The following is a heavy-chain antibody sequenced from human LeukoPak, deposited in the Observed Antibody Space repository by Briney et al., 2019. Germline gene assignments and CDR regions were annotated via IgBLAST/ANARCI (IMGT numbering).Heavy chain of an antibody. V-gene: IGHV4-59*08. Sequence: PSETLSLTCTVSGGSMNNYYWSWIRQPPGKGMEYSGSIDYRGSTKYNPSLKSRVTISVDTAKNQFSLKLSSVTAADTAVYYCARLGPYYCSGGSCYQYYFDYWGQGTLVTVSS. CDR2: IDYRGST. J-gene: IGHJ4*02. D-gene: IGHD2-15*01. CDR3: ARLGPYYCSGGSCYQYYFDY. CDR1: GGSMNNYY.